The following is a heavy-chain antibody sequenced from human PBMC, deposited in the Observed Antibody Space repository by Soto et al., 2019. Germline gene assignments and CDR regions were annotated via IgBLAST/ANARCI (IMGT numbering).Heavy chain of an antibody. Sequence: QVQLQESGPGLVKPSGTLSLTCAVSGDSISSRNWWSWVRQPPGKGLEWIGEISHGGNTNYNPSLQSRVTISVDQSKNQFSLKLSSVTAADTAVYYCARAGRGYCSGFSCDSGLYGMDVWGQGTTVTVSS. CDR3: ARAGRGYCSGFSCDSGLYGMDV. D-gene: IGHD2-15*01. J-gene: IGHJ6*02. V-gene: IGHV4-4*02. CDR1: GDSISSRNW. CDR2: ISHGGNT.